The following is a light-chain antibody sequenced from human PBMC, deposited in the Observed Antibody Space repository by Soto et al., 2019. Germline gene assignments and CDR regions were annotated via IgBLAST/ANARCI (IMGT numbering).Light chain of an antibody. CDR1: QSLLHSNGYNY. J-gene: IGKJ3*01. CDR2: LGS. CDR3: MQALQTPGT. V-gene: IGKV2-28*01. Sequence: DIVMTQSPLSLPVTPGEPASISCRSSQSLLHSNGYNYLDWYLQKPGQSPQLLIYLGSNRASGVPDRFSGSVSGTDFTLKISRVEAEDVGIYYCMQALQTPGTFGPGTEVDIK.